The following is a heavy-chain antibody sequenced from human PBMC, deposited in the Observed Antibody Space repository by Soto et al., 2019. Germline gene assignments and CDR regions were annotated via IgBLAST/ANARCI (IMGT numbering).Heavy chain of an antibody. J-gene: IGHJ5*02. CDR2: IIPIFGTA. CDR1: GGTFSSYA. D-gene: IGHD6-6*01. V-gene: IGHV1-69*13. Sequence: SVKVSCKASGGTFSSYAISWVRQAPGQGLEWMGGIIPIFGTANYAQKFQGRVTITADESTSTAYMELSSLRSEDTAVYYCARSPIAARVSVHWFDPWGQGTLVTSPQ. CDR3: ARSPIAARVSVHWFDP.